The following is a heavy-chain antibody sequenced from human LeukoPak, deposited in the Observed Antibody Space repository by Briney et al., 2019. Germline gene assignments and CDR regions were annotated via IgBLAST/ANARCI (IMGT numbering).Heavy chain of an antibody. D-gene: IGHD5-18*01. CDR3: ARSRGYSYAHDF. CDR1: GYSISSGYY. V-gene: IGHV4-38-2*02. Sequence: PSETLSLTCTVSGYSISSGYYWGWIRQPPGKGLEWIGSIYHSGSTYYNPSLKSRVTISVDTSKNQFSLKLSSVTAADTAVYYCARSRGYSYAHDFWGRGTLVTVSS. CDR2: IYHSGST. J-gene: IGHJ4*02.